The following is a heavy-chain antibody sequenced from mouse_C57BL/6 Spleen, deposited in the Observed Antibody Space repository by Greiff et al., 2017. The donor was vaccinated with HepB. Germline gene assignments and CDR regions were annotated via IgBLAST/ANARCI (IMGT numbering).Heavy chain of an antibody. V-gene: IGHV1-18*01. CDR3: ARAGYDYDVWFAY. J-gene: IGHJ3*01. CDR1: GYTFTDYN. D-gene: IGHD2-4*01. CDR2: INPNNGGT. Sequence: EVQLQQSGPELVKPGASVKIPCKASGYTFTDYNMDWVKQSHGKSLEWIGDINPNNGGTIYNQKFKGKATLTVDKSSSTAYMELCSPTAEDTAVYYCARAGYDYDVWFAYWGQGTLVTDSA.